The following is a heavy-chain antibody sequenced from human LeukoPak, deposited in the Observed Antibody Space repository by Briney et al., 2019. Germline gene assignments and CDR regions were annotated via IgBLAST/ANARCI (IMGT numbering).Heavy chain of an antibody. J-gene: IGHJ3*02. CDR2: FIPTFGTA. D-gene: IGHD3-10*01. Sequence: GASVKISCTASGGTFSSYAISWVRQAPGQGLEWMGGFIPTFGTANYAQKFQGRVTITADESTSTAYMELSSLRSEDTAVYYCARAAELLWFGELAGHDAFDIWGQGTTVTVSS. CDR1: GGTFSSYA. CDR3: ARAAELLWFGELAGHDAFDI. V-gene: IGHV1-69*13.